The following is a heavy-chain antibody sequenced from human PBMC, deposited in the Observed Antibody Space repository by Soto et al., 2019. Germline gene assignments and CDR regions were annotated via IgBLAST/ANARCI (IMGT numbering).Heavy chain of an antibody. CDR1: GFTSSDHD. Sequence: EAQLVESGGALVQPGGSLRLSCAVSGFTSSDHDMNWVRQAPGQGLEWIGHTRNKGNDYITNYAASVKGRFTISQDDSKNSLYPPMNSRTIEHTAVYYCARSGYANGLDVWGQGTTVTVSS. CDR2: TRNKGNDYIT. CDR3: ARSGYANGLDV. V-gene: IGHV3-72*01. J-gene: IGHJ6*02. D-gene: IGHD2-2*01.